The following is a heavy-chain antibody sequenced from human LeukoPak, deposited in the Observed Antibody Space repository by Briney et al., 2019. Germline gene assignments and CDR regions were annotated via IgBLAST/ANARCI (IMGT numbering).Heavy chain of an antibody. CDR1: GFTFSSYW. J-gene: IGHJ4*02. D-gene: IGHD1-26*01. Sequence: PGGSLRLSCAASGFTFSSYWMHWVRQAPGKGLVWVSRINSDGSTTTYADSVEGRLTISRDNAKNTVYLQMNSLGAEDTAVYYCTREVSGSLYFDYWGQGTLVTVSS. CDR2: INSDGSTT. CDR3: TREVSGSLYFDY. V-gene: IGHV3-74*01.